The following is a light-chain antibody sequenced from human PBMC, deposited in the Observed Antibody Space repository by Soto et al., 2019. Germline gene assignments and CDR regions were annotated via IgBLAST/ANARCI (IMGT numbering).Light chain of an antibody. V-gene: IGLV1-40*01. CDR3: ATYESGLRVFV. CDR1: SSNIGADFD. CDR2: GHS. J-gene: IGLJ1*01. Sequence: QSVLTQPPSVSGAPGQRVTISCTGSSSNIGADFDVHWYQHLPGTAPRLLIYGHSNRPSGVPDRFSGSKSGTSASLAITGLQSEDEADYYCATYESGLRVFVFGAGTKLTVL.